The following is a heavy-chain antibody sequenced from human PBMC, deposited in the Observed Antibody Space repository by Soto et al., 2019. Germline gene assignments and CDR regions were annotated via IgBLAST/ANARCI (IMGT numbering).Heavy chain of an antibody. V-gene: IGHV4-34*01. D-gene: IGHD4-17*01. CDR2: TNHRGST. Sequence: SETLSLTCAVYGGSFSGYYYCWIRQPPGQGLEWIGETNHRGSTNSDPSLKSQVTISVDTSKNQFSLKLSSVTAADTAVYYCARVVRYGDSRYYYYGMDVWGQGTTVTVSS. CDR1: GGSFSGYY. J-gene: IGHJ6*02. CDR3: ARVVRYGDSRYYYYGMDV.